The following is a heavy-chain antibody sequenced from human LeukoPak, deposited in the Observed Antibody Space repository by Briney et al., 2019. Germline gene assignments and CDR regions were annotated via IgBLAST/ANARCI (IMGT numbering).Heavy chain of an antibody. Sequence: NPSETLSLTCTVSGGSISSNSYYWGWIRQPPGKGLEWIESIYYSGSTYHNPSLKSRVTISIDTSKNQFSLRLTSVTAADTAVYFCARGRMPSSSGYDREFDYWGQGALVTVSS. CDR1: GGSISSNSYY. V-gene: IGHV4-39*07. CDR2: IYYSGST. D-gene: IGHD3-22*01. CDR3: ARGRMPSSSGYDREFDY. J-gene: IGHJ4*02.